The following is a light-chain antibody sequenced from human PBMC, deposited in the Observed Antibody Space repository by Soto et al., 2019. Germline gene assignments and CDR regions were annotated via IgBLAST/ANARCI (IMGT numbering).Light chain of an antibody. Sequence: DIQMTQSPSSVSASVGDRVTITCRASRDISTWLAWYQQKPGTAPKLLIYAASSLQSGVPSRFSGSGSGTDFTLTIPSLQPEDFATYYCQKADSAPLIPFGQGTRLEIK. CDR2: AAS. CDR3: QKADSAPLIP. J-gene: IGKJ5*01. CDR1: RDISTW. V-gene: IGKV1-12*01.